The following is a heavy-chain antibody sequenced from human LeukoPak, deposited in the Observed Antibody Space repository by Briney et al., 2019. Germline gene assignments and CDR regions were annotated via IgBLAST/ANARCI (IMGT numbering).Heavy chain of an antibody. V-gene: IGHV1-8*01. Sequence: ASVKVSCKASGYTFTSYDINWVRQATGQGLEWMGWMNPNSSNTGYAQKFQGRVTMTRNTSISTAYMELSSLRSEDTAVYYCAREASIVGVTVYYYYYYGMDVWGQGTTVTVSS. D-gene: IGHD1-26*01. J-gene: IGHJ6*02. CDR2: MNPNSSNT. CDR1: GYTFTSYD. CDR3: AREASIVGVTVYYYYYYGMDV.